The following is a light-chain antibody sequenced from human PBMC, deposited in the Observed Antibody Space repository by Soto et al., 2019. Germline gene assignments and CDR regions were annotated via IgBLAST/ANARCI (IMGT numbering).Light chain of an antibody. CDR2: AAS. J-gene: IGKJ2*01. Sequence: DIQMTQSPSSLSASVGDRVTITCRAGQSISTYLNWYQQKPGKAPNLLIYAASSLQSGVPSRFSGSGSGTDFTLTISSLQPEDFATYYCQQSYSTPYTFGQGTKVDIK. CDR3: QQSYSTPYT. V-gene: IGKV1-39*01. CDR1: QSISTY.